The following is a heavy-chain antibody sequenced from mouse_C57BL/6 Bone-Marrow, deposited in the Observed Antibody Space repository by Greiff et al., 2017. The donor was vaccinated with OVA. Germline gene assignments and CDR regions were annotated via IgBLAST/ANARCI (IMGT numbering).Heavy chain of an antibody. V-gene: IGHV1-42*01. CDR2: INPSTGGT. CDR3: ARYPIYYYGSSHWYFDV. D-gene: IGHD1-1*01. Sequence: VQLQQSGPELVKPGASVKISCKASGYSFTGYYLNWVKQSPEKSLVWIGEINPSTGGTTSNQKFKANATLTVDKSSSTAYMQLKSPTSEDHAVYYCARYPIYYYGSSHWYFDVWGTGTTVTVSS. J-gene: IGHJ1*03. CDR1: GYSFTGYY.